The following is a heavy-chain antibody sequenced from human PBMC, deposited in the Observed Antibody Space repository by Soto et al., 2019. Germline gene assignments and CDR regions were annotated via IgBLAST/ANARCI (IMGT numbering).Heavy chain of an antibody. J-gene: IGHJ4*02. Sequence: EVQLVESGGGLVQHGGSLRLSCAASGFTFSSYSMNWVRQAPGKGLEWVSSISSSSSYIYYADSVKGRFNISRDNAKNALYLQMNSLRAEDTSVYYCARVPRCQSGGSCYVYFDYWGQGTLVTVSS. V-gene: IGHV3-21*01. CDR2: ISSSSSYI. D-gene: IGHD2-15*01. CDR1: GFTFSSYS. CDR3: ARVPRCQSGGSCYVYFDY.